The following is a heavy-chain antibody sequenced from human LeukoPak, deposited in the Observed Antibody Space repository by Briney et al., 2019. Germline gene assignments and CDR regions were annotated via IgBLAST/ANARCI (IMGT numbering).Heavy chain of an antibody. Sequence: GESLKISCKGSGYSFTSYWIGWVRQMPGKGLEWMGIIYPGDSDTRYSPSFQGQVTISADKSISTAYLQWSSLEASDTAMYYCARLGRPNYYDSSGYYGGAFDIWGQGTMVTVSS. D-gene: IGHD3-22*01. CDR3: ARLGRPNYYDSSGYYGGAFDI. CDR2: IYPGDSDT. V-gene: IGHV5-51*01. J-gene: IGHJ3*02. CDR1: GYSFTSYW.